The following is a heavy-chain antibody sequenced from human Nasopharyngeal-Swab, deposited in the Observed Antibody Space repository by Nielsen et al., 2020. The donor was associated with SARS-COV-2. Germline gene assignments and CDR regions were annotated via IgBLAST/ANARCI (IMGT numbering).Heavy chain of an antibody. D-gene: IGHD3-3*02. CDR1: GFTFSSYW. Sequence: GESLKISCAASGFTFSSYWMSWVRQAPGKGLEWVANIKQDGSEKYYVDSVKGRFTISRDNSKNTLYLQMNSLRAEDTAVYYCARDLSGYYYTMGVWGRGTTVTVSS. V-gene: IGHV3-7*03. CDR2: IKQDGSEK. CDR3: ARDLSGYYYTMGV. J-gene: IGHJ6*02.